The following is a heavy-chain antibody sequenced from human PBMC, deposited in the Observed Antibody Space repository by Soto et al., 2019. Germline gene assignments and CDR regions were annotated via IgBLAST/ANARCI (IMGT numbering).Heavy chain of an antibody. Sequence: GGSLRLSCAASGFTISPYNMIWVRQAPGKGLQWVSYISSSSNTLYYGDSVRGRFTISRDNAKNSLYLQMNSLRDEDTAVYYCARRPDATIKDISYYYALDVWGQGTTVTVSS. D-gene: IGHD2-2*01. J-gene: IGHJ6*02. CDR1: GFTISPYN. V-gene: IGHV3-48*02. CDR3: ARRPDATIKDISYYYALDV. CDR2: ISSSSNTL.